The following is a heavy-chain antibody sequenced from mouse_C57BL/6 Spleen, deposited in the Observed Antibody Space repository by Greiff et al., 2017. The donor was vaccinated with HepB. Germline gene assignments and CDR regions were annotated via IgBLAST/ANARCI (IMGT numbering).Heavy chain of an antibody. CDR1: GYTFTDYY. D-gene: IGHD2-4*01. Sequence: EVQLQQSGPELVKPGASVKISCKASGYTFTDYYMNWVKQSHGKSLEWIGDINPNNGGTSYNQKFKGKATLTVDKSSSTAYMELRSLTSEDSAVYYWASPSIYYDYDLFAYWGQGTLVTVSA. CDR2: INPNNGGT. V-gene: IGHV1-26*01. J-gene: IGHJ3*01. CDR3: ASPSIYYDYDLFAY.